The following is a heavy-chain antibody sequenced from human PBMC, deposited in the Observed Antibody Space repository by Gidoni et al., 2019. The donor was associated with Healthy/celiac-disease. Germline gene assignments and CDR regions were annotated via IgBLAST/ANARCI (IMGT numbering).Heavy chain of an antibody. Sequence: EVQLVESGGGLVQPGGSLRLARAASGSTFSRYAMSWVRQAPGKGLEWVSAISGSGGSTYYADSVKGRFTISRDNSKNTLYLQMNSLRAEDTAVYYCAKDLGGDSSGWDLDYWGQGTLVTVSS. CDR1: GSTFSRYA. CDR3: AKDLGGDSSGWDLDY. CDR2: ISGSGGST. D-gene: IGHD6-19*01. V-gene: IGHV3-23*04. J-gene: IGHJ4*02.